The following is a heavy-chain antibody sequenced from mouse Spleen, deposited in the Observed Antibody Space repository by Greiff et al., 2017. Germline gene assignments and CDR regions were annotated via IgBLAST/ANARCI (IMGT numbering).Heavy chain of an antibody. CDR2: INPNNGGT. Sequence: VQLQQSGPELVKPGASVKISCKASGYTFTDYYMNWVKQSHGKSLEWIGDINPNNGGTSYNQKFKGKATLTVDKSSSTAYMELRSLTSEDSAVYYCARWGVDWYFDVWGAGTTVTVSS. CDR1: GYTFTDYY. CDR3: ARWGVDWYFDV. V-gene: IGHV1-26*01. J-gene: IGHJ1*01.